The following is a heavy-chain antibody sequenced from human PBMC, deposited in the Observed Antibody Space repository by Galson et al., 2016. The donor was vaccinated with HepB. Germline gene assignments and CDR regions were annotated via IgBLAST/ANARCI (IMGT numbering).Heavy chain of an antibody. CDR3: ARESRFSLNYDGMDV. CDR2: INTGNGHT. D-gene: IGHD3-16*01. V-gene: IGHV1-3*04. J-gene: IGHJ6*02. CDR1: GYTFSRYN. Sequence: SVKVSCKASGYTFSRYNMHWVRQAPGQRLEWMGWINTGNGHTKHSQTFQGRVTITRDTSASTAYMELSSLRSEDTAVYYCARESRFSLNYDGMDVWGQGTTVTVSS.